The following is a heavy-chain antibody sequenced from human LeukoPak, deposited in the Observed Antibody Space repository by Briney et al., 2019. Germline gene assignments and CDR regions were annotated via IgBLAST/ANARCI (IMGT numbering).Heavy chain of an antibody. CDR1: GGSISNNNYY. Sequence: SETLSFTCTVSGGSISNNNYYWAWIRQPPGKGLECIGSIYYSGSPYYNPSLKSRVTISVDTSKNQFSPRLSSVTAADTAVYYCATWRTAKTGFDYWGQGTLVTVSS. CDR3: ATWRTAKTGFDY. CDR2: IYYSGSP. D-gene: IGHD1-1*01. J-gene: IGHJ4*02. V-gene: IGHV4-39*01.